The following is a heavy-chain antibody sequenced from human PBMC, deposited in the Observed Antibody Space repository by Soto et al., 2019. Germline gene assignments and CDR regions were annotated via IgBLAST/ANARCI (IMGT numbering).Heavy chain of an antibody. CDR2: IYHSGST. Sequence: SETLSLTCAVSGGSISSGGYSWSWIRQPPGKGLEWIGYIYHSGSTYYNPSLKSRVTISVDRSKNQFSLKLSSVTAADTAVYYCARGPPLHWGPGTLVTVSS. V-gene: IGHV4-30-2*01. CDR1: GGSISSGGYS. CDR3: ARGPPLH. J-gene: IGHJ4*02.